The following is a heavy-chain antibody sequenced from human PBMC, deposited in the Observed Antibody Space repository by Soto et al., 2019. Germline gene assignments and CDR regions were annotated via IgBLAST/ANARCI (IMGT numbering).Heavy chain of an antibody. Sequence: QITLKESGPTLVKPTQTLTLTCTFSGFSLSTSGVGVGWIRQPPGTALERLALIYWDDDKRYSPSLKSRPTITQDTSKNQVVLTMTNMDPVDTATYYCAHRRYDDYVWGSYRSGYFQHWGQGTLVTVSS. CDR3: AHRRYDDYVWGSYRSGYFQH. CDR1: GFSLSTSGVG. D-gene: IGHD3-16*02. CDR2: IYWDDDK. V-gene: IGHV2-5*02. J-gene: IGHJ1*01.